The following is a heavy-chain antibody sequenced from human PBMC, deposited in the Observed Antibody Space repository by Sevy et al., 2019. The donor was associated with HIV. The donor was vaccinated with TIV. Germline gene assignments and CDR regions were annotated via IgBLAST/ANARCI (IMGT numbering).Heavy chain of an antibody. V-gene: IGHV3-30-3*01. D-gene: IGHD3-10*01. CDR2: LSYDDSDE. CDR1: GFIFSTSP. J-gene: IGHJ4*02. Sequence: GGCLRLSCAASGFIFSTSPMHWVRQAPGKGLECVAILSYDDSDENYADSVKGRFTISRDTSKNTLYLQMNSLRTEDTAVYYCAKLDLGSIDYWGQGTLVTVSS. CDR3: AKLDLGSIDY.